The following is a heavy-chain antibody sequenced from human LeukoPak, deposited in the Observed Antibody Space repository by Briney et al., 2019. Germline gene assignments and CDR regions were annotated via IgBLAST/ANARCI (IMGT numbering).Heavy chain of an antibody. CDR2: IYYSGST. D-gene: IGHD4-17*01. CDR3: ARDQILYADYGGGAFDI. Sequence: PSETLSLTCTVSGGSISSGDYYWSWIRQPPGKGLEWIGSIYYSGSTYYNPSLKSRVTISADRSKNQFSLKVTSVTAADTAVYYCARDQILYADYGGGAFDIWGQGTMVAVSS. V-gene: IGHV4-30-4*01. J-gene: IGHJ3*02. CDR1: GGSISSGDYY.